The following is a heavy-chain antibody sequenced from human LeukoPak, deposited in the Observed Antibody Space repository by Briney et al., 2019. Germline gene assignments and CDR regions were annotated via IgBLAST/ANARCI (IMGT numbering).Heavy chain of an antibody. Sequence: SETLSLTCTVSGGSISSYYWSWIRQPPGKGLEWIGEINHSGSTNYDPSLKSRVTISVDTSKNQFSLKLSSVTAADTAVYYCARGLSIAARLNWFDPWGQGTLVTVSS. V-gene: IGHV4-34*01. D-gene: IGHD6-6*01. CDR3: ARGLSIAARLNWFDP. J-gene: IGHJ5*02. CDR1: GGSISSYY. CDR2: INHSGST.